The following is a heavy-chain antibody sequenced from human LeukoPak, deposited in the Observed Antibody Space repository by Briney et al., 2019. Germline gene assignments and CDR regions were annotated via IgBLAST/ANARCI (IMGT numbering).Heavy chain of an antibody. CDR1: GYNFTSYW. CDR3: ARRGGSLYYFDY. J-gene: IGHJ4*02. Sequence: GESLKISCKGSGYNFTSYWIVWVRQKPGKGQEWMGIIYPGDSDIRYSPSFQGQVTISADKSISTAYLQWSSLKASDTATYYCARRGGSLYYFDYWGQGTLVTVSS. D-gene: IGHD2-15*01. CDR2: IYPGDSDI. V-gene: IGHV5-51*01.